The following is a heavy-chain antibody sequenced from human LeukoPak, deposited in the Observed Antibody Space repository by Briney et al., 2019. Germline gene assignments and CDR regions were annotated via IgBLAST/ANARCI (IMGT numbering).Heavy chain of an antibody. CDR2: IIPIFGTA. D-gene: IGHD5-24*01. J-gene: IGHJ4*02. CDR1: GYTFTGYY. V-gene: IGHV1-69*05. CDR3: ASRRDGYKAFDY. Sequence: SVTVSCKASGYTFTGYYMHWVRQAPGQGLEWMGGIIPIFGTANYAQKFQGRVTITTDESTSTAYMELSSLRSEDTAVYYCASRRDGYKAFDYWGQGTLVTVSS.